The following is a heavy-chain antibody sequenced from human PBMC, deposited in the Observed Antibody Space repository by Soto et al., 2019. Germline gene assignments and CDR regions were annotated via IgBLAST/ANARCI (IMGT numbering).Heavy chain of an antibody. CDR3: ARVNAGDSLHSSGYYS. V-gene: IGHV1-18*01. J-gene: IGHJ4*02. Sequence: QVQLVQSGAEVKKPGASVKVSCKASGYTFTNYGITWVRQAPGQGLEWMGWISAYNGNTKYAQRLQGRVTMTTDTSTSTAYMELRSLRSDDTAVYYCARVNAGDSLHSSGYYSWGQGTLVTVSS. CDR2: ISAYNGNT. CDR1: GYTFTNYG. D-gene: IGHD3-22*01.